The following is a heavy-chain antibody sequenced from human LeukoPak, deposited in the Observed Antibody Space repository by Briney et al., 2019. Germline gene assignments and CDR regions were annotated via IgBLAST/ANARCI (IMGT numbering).Heavy chain of an antibody. CDR1: GYTFTSYA. Sequence: SVKVSCKASGYTFTSYAIRWVRQAPGQGLEWMGGISPIFGTANYAQKFQGRVTITADESTSTAYMELSSLRSEDTAVYYCASFYCSSTSCQLTSFDYWGQGTLVTVSS. V-gene: IGHV1-69*13. CDR3: ASFYCSSTSCQLTSFDY. J-gene: IGHJ4*02. CDR2: ISPIFGTA. D-gene: IGHD2-2*01.